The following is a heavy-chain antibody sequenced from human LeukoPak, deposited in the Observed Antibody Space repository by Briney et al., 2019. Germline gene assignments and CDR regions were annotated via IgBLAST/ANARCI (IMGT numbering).Heavy chain of an antibody. V-gene: IGHV3-7*01. Sequence: GGSLRLSCAASAFTSSAFWMSWGRRPPGKGREGVADIKKDATEKEYVDSVKGRLSIFRDNAKNSVCMQMNRLRDEDTAVYYCAIFAGVVPGNLLLWGKGTPVTVSS. D-gene: IGHD2-8*02. J-gene: IGHJ6*04. CDR1: AFTSSAFW. CDR3: AIFAGVVPGNLLL. CDR2: IKKDATEK.